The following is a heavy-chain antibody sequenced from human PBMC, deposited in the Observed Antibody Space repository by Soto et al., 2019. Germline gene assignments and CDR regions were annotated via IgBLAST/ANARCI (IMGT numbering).Heavy chain of an antibody. V-gene: IGHV1-69*13. CDR2: IIPIFGTA. J-gene: IGHJ6*02. CDR1: GGTFSSYA. D-gene: IGHD2-15*01. CDR3: ASRVGYCSGGSCLGYYYYYGMDV. Sequence: GASVKVSCKASGGTFSSYAISWVRQAPGQGLEWMGGIIPIFGTANYAQKFQGRVTITADESTSTAYMELSSLRSEDTAVYYCASRVGYCSGGSCLGYYYYYGMDVWGQGTTVTVSS.